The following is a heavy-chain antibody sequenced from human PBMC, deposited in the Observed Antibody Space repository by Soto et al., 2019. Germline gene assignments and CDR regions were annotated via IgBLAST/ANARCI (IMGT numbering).Heavy chain of an antibody. CDR1: GRTFSKYA. CDR3: ASGVGLKFRVLEH. CDR2: ISSSSRFI. Sequence: EVQLVESGGGLVKHGGSLRLSCVVSGRTFSKYAMHWVRQAPGKGLEWVSSISSSSRFIFYADSVKSRFTISRDNANNSLYLQVTSMIVEVTAVYYCASGVGLKFRVLEHWGQGALVTVSS. V-gene: IGHV3-21*02. J-gene: IGHJ4*02. D-gene: IGHD3-3*01.